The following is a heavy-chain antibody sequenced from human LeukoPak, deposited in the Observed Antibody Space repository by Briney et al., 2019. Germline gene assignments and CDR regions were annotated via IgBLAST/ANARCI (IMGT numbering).Heavy chain of an antibody. Sequence: PGGSLRLSCAASGCSFSSYGMHWVRQAPGKGLEWVAVISYDGSNKYYADFVNGGFTISRDNSKNMLFMQMNIPRADDTVLYYCAKDGSYSDVDYWGQGNLVTVSS. V-gene: IGHV3-30*18. J-gene: IGHJ4*02. CDR2: ISYDGSNK. CDR3: AKDGSYSDVDY. D-gene: IGHD1-26*01. CDR1: GCSFSSYG.